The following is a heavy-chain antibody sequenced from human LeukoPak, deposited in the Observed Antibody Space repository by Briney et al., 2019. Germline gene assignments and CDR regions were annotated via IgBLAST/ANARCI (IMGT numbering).Heavy chain of an antibody. CDR2: IIPIFGTA. Sequence: SVTVSCTASGGTFSICAISWVRQAPGQGLEWMGGIIPIFGTANYAQKFQGRVTITADESTSTAYMELSSLRSEDTAVYYCARDPAWASSDYPQVYFDYWGQGTLVTVSS. V-gene: IGHV1-69*13. CDR1: GGTFSICA. CDR3: ARDPAWASSDYPQVYFDY. J-gene: IGHJ4*02. D-gene: IGHD4-17*01.